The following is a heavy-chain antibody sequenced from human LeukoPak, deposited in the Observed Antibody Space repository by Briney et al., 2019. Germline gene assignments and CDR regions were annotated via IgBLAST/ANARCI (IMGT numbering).Heavy chain of an antibody. J-gene: IGHJ4*02. V-gene: IGHV3-23*01. CDR1: GFTFSNYA. CDR2: ISGSGGST. CDR3: ARLYSSTWENYFDY. D-gene: IGHD6-13*01. Sequence: GGSLRLSCAAAGFTFSNYAMTWVRQAPGKGLEWVAGISGSGGSTYYADSVKGRFTISRDNSKTTLYVQMNSLRAEDTAVYYCARLYSSTWENYFDYWGQGTLVTVSS.